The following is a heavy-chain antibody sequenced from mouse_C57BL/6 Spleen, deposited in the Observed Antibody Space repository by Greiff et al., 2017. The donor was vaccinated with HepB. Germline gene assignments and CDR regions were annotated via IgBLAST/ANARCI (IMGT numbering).Heavy chain of an antibody. Sequence: VQLQQPGAELVKPGASVKLSCKASGYTFTSYWMQWVKQRPGQGLEWIGEIDPSDSYTNYNQKFKGKATLTVDTSSSTAYMQLSSLTSEDSAVYYCARSGGPKNYFDYWGQGTTLTVSS. J-gene: IGHJ2*01. V-gene: IGHV1-50*01. D-gene: IGHD1-3*01. CDR3: ARSGGPKNYFDY. CDR1: GYTFTSYW. CDR2: IDPSDSYT.